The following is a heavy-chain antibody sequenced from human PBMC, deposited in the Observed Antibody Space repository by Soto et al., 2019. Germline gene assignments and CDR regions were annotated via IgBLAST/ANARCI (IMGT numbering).Heavy chain of an antibody. J-gene: IGHJ4*02. V-gene: IGHV4-39*01. CDR1: GGSIDKSTYY. CDR2: IYYSGST. Sequence: SETLSLTCTVSGGSIDKSTYYWCWIRQPPGKALEWIGSIYYSGSTYYYPSFRSRVTISVDTSRNQFSLKLSSVTAADTAVYYCARHHESGWYGYWGQGTLVTVSS. D-gene: IGHD6-19*01. CDR3: ARHHESGWYGY.